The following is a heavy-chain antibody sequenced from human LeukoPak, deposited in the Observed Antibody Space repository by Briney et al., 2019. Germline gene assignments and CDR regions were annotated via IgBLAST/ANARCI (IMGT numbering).Heavy chain of an antibody. D-gene: IGHD3-16*01. Sequence: GGSLRHSCAASGFSVSNAWMSWVRQAPREGLEWVGRIKRKTDGGTSDYAAPVNGRFTISRNESENTLNLQMNSLKTEDTAVYYCTAQGGYWGQGTLVTVSS. J-gene: IGHJ4*02. CDR3: TAQGGY. V-gene: IGHV3-15*01. CDR2: IKRKTDGGTS. CDR1: GFSVSNAW.